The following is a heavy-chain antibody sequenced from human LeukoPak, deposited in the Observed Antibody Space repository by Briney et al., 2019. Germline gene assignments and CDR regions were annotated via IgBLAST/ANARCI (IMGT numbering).Heavy chain of an antibody. CDR2: IYYSGST. CDR1: GGSISSYY. V-gene: IGHV4-59*08. CDR3: AKEALSTSWSPYNWFDP. Sequence: SETLSLTCTVSGGSISSYYWSWIRQPPGKGLEWIGYIYYSGSTNYNPSLKSRVTISVDTSKNQFSLNLSSVTAADTAVYYCAKEALSTSWSPYNWFDPWGQGTLVTVTS. D-gene: IGHD6-13*01. J-gene: IGHJ5*02.